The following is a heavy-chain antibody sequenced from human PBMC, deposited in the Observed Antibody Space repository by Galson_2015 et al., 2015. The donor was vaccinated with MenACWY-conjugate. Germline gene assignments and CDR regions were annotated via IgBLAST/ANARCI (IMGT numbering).Heavy chain of an antibody. CDR3: ARGSGYAIRRGGMDV. J-gene: IGHJ6*02. CDR2: ISSNGGST. D-gene: IGHD5-12*01. Sequence: SLRLSCAASGFTFSSYAMHWVRQAPGKGLEYVSAISSNGGSTYYANSVKGRFTISRDNSKNTLYLQMGSLRAEDMAVYYCARGSGYAIRRGGMDVWGQGTTVTVSS. CDR1: GFTFSSYA. V-gene: IGHV3-64*01.